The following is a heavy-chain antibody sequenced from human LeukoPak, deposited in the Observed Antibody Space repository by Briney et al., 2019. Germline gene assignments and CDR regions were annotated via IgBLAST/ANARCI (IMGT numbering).Heavy chain of an antibody. CDR3: ARGAPYSSSHDY. J-gene: IGHJ4*02. Sequence: ASVKVSCKASGYTFSSYYMHWVRQAPGQGREWMGIINPSGGSTSYAQKFQGRVTITADKSTSTAYMELSSLRSEDTAVYYCARGAPYSSSHDYWGQGTLVTVSS. D-gene: IGHD6-13*01. V-gene: IGHV1-46*01. CDR1: GYTFSSYY. CDR2: INPSGGST.